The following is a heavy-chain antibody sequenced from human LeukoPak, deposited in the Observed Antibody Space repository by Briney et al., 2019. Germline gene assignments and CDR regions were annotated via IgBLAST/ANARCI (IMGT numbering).Heavy chain of an antibody. Sequence: ASVKVSCKASGYTFTSYDINWVRQATGQGLEWMGWMNPNSGNTGYAQKFQGRVTMTRNTSISTAYMELSSLRSEDTAVYYCARGRRCSGGSCDYNYMDVWGKGTTVTVSS. V-gene: IGHV1-8*01. CDR3: ARGRRCSGGSCDYNYMDV. CDR2: MNPNSGNT. CDR1: GYTFTSYD. J-gene: IGHJ6*03. D-gene: IGHD2-15*01.